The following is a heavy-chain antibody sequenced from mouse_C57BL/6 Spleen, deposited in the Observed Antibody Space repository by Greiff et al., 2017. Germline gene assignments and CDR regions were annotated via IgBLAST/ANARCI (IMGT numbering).Heavy chain of an antibody. J-gene: IGHJ3*01. CDR3: VRARYYYGSSYGFAY. D-gene: IGHD1-1*01. CDR1: GFSFNTYA. CDR2: IRSKSNNYAT. V-gene: IGHV10-1*01. Sequence: EVQRVESGGGLVQPKGSLKLSCAASGFSFNTYAMNWVRQAPGKGLEWVARIRSKSNNYATYYADSVKDRFTISRDDSESMLYLQMNNLKTEDTAMYYCVRARYYYGSSYGFAYWGQGTLVTVSA.